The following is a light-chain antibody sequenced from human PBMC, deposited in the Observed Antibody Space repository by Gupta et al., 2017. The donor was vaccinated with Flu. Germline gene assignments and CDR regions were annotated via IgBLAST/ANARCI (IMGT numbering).Light chain of an antibody. Sequence: DRVTITCRASESVNMWLAWYQQKPGKAPKILIYETSNLESVVPSRFSGSGSGTEFTLTISSLQPDDFATYYCQHYNSYSVFAFGPGTKVDIK. J-gene: IGKJ3*01. CDR3: QHYNSYSVFA. CDR2: ETS. V-gene: IGKV1-5*03. CDR1: ESVNMW.